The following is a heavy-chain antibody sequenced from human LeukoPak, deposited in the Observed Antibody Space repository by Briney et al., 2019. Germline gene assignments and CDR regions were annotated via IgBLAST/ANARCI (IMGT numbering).Heavy chain of an antibody. J-gene: IGHJ4*02. Sequence: GGSLRLSCAASGFXFSIYWIHWVRQAPGKGLVWVSRINSDGTSTSYADSVEGRFTISRDNAKNTLYLQMNSLRAEDTAVYYCARIPSSGWANDYWGQGILVTVSS. D-gene: IGHD6-19*01. CDR2: INSDGTST. V-gene: IGHV3-74*01. CDR3: ARIPSSGWANDY. CDR1: GFXFSIYW.